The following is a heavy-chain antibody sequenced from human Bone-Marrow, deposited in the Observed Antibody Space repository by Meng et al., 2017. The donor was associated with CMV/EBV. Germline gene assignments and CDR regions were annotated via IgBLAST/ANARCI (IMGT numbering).Heavy chain of an antibody. CDR2: ISAYNGNT. D-gene: IGHD3-22*01. CDR3: ARERDHYYDSSDFDY. J-gene: IGHJ4*02. CDR1: GYTFTSYD. Sequence: ASVKVSCKASGYTFTSYDINWVRQATGQGLEWMGWISAYNGNTNYAQKLQGRVTMTTDTSTSTAYMELRSLRSDDTAVYYCARERDHYYDSSDFDYWGQGTLVTVSS. V-gene: IGHV1-18*01.